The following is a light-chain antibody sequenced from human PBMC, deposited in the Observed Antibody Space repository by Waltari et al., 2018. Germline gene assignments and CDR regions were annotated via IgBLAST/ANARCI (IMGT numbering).Light chain of an antibody. CDR2: DTS. CDR3: QQFHSLLT. V-gene: IGKV1-33*01. J-gene: IGKJ4*01. Sequence: ITCQASQDINNYLNWYQQKPGKAPKLLIYDTSNLETGVPSRFSGSGSGTTFTFTISSLQPEDIATYYCQQFHSLLTFGGGTKVEIK. CDR1: QDINNY.